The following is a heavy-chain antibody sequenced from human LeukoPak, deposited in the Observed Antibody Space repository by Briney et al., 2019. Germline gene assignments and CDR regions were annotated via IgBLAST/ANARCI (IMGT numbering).Heavy chain of an antibody. V-gene: IGHV1-46*01. CDR1: GYTFTSYY. CDR3: ARDASYYCDSSGCVDY. D-gene: IGHD3-22*01. J-gene: IGHJ4*02. CDR2: INPSGGST. Sequence: ASVKVSCKASGYTFTSYYMHWVRQAPGQGLEWMGIINPSGGSTSYAQKFQGRVTMTRDTSTSTVYMELSSLRSEDTAVYYCARDASYYCDSSGCVDYWGQGTLVTVSS.